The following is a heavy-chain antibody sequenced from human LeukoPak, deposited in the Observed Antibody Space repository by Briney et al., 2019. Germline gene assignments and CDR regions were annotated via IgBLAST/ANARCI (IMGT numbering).Heavy chain of an antibody. J-gene: IGHJ6*02. CDR3: AREGDSIYGMDV. V-gene: IGHV3-11*01. Sequence: GGSLGLSCAASGFTFSDYYMSWIRQAPGKGLEWVSYISSSGSTIYYAASVKGRFTISRDNAKNSLYLQMNSLRAEGTAVYYCAREGDSIYGMDVWGQGTTVTVSS. D-gene: IGHD3-16*01. CDR2: ISSSGSTI. CDR1: GFTFSDYY.